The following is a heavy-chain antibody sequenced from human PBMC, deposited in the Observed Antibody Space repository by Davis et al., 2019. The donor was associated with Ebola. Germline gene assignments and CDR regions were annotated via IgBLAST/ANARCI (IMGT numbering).Heavy chain of an antibody. J-gene: IGHJ4*02. CDR1: GGPFSAYY. CDR3: ARARGYDSRSYPLWVTY. D-gene: IGHD3-22*01. Sequence: PSETLSLTCAVNGGPFSAYYWTYIRQSPGMGLEWIGEINHSGISSYNPALKTRVRMSVDTSKNQFSLRLSSVTAADTAVYYCARARGYDSRSYPLWVTYWGQGILVTVSS. V-gene: IGHV4-34*01. CDR2: INHSGIS.